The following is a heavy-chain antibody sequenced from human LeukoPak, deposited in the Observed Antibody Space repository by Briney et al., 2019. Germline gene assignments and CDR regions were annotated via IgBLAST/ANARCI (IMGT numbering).Heavy chain of an antibody. V-gene: IGHV1-8*01. D-gene: IGHD1-26*01. CDR3: ARYPRYGGYSDY. CDR1: GYTFTSYD. Sequence: ASVKVSCKASGYTFTSYDINWVRQATGQGLEWMGWMNPNSGNTGYAQKFQGRVTMTRNTSISTAYMELSSLRSEDTAVYYCARYPRYGGYSDYWGQGTLVTVSS. CDR2: MNPNSGNT. J-gene: IGHJ4*02.